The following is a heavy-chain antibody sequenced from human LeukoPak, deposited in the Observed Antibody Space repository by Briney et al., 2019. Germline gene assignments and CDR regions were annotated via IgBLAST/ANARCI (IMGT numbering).Heavy chain of an antibody. J-gene: IGHJ4*02. D-gene: IGHD1-14*01. Sequence: GGSLRLSCAASGFTFSSYAMSWVRQAPGKGLEWVSAISGSGGSTYDADSVNGRFTISRDNSKNTLYLQMNSLSAEDTAVYYCAKDLTGYPAYYFDYWGQGTLVTVSS. CDR3: AKDLTGYPAYYFDY. CDR1: GFTFSSYA. CDR2: ISGSGGST. V-gene: IGHV3-23*01.